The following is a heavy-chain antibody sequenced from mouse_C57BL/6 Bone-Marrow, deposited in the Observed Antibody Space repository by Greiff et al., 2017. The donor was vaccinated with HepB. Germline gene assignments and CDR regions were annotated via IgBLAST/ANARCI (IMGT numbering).Heavy chain of an antibody. CDR1: GYTFTSYW. J-gene: IGHJ1*03. CDR2: IDPSDSYT. D-gene: IGHD1-1*01. V-gene: IGHV1-59*01. CDR3: ARRKGSSYWYFDV. Sequence: QVQLQHPGAELVRPGTSVKLSCKASGYTFTSYWMHWVKQRPGQGLEWIGVIDPSDSYTNYNQKFKGKATLTVDTSSSTAYMQLSSLTSEDSAVYYCARRKGSSYWYFDVWGTGTTVTVSS.